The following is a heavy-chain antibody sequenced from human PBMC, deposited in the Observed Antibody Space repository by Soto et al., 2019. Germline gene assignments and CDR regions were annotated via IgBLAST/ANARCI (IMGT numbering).Heavy chain of an antibody. CDR3: ARDRRLLWFGERYMDV. V-gene: IGHV4-31*03. CDR1: GGSISSGGYY. CDR2: IYYSGST. J-gene: IGHJ6*02. D-gene: IGHD3-10*01. Sequence: QVQLQESGPGLVKPSQTLSLTCTVSGGSISSGGYYWSWIRQHPGKGLEWIGYIYYSGSTYYNPSLKSRVTISVDTSKNQFSLKLSSVTAADTAVYYCARDRRLLWFGERYMDVWGQGTTVTVSS.